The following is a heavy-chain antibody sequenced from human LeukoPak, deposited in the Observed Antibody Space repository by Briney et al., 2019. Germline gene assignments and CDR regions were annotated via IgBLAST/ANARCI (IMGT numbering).Heavy chain of an antibody. D-gene: IGHD6-19*01. CDR3: ARDSSGRYFDY. CDR1: GFTFSSYW. J-gene: IGHJ4*02. Sequence: PGGSLRLSCAASGFTFSSYWMHWVRQAPGKGLVWVSRINSDGSSTNYADSVKGRFTISRDNAKNTVYLQMNSLRAEDTAMYYCARDSSGRYFDYWGQGTLVTVSS. CDR2: INSDGSST. V-gene: IGHV3-74*01.